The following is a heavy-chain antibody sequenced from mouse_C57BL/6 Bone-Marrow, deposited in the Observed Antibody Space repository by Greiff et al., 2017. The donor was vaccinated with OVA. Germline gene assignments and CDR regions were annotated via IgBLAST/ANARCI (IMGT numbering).Heavy chain of an antibody. CDR1: GFTFSDYY. D-gene: IGHD2-1*01. Sequence: EVMLVESGGGLVQPGGSLKLSCAASGFTFSDYYMYWVRQTPEKRLEWVAYISNGGGSTYYPDTVKGRFTISRDNAKNTLYLQMSRLKSEDTAMYYCARHDGNYWYFDVWGTGTTVTVSS. J-gene: IGHJ1*03. CDR2: ISNGGGST. V-gene: IGHV5-12*01. CDR3: ARHDGNYWYFDV.